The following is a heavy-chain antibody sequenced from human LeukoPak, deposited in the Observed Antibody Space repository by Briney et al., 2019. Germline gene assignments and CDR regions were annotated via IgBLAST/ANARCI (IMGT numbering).Heavy chain of an antibody. CDR2: IKSNSDGGTT. Sequence: GGSLRLSCAASGFTFSNAWMNWVRQAPGKGLEWVGRIKSNSDGGTTDYAAPVKGRFTISRDDSKHTVYLQMDSLKIEDTAVYYCSTLLHWGQGALVTVSS. J-gene: IGHJ4*02. V-gene: IGHV3-15*01. CDR1: GFTFSNAW. CDR3: STLLH.